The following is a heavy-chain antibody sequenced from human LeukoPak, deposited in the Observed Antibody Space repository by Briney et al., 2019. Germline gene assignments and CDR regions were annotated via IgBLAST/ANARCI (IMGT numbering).Heavy chain of an antibody. CDR3: ARDLNHGFNYYYYGLEV. CDR1: GDSINSYY. D-gene: IGHD3-9*01. Sequence: PSETLSLTCTVSGDSINSYYWSWIRQPPGKGLEWFGYIYFSGNTKYNPSLENRVTISVDRSKSQFYLTLRSVTAADTAVYFCARDLNHGFNYYYYGLEVWGQGTTVTVSS. J-gene: IGHJ6*02. V-gene: IGHV4-59*01. CDR2: IYFSGNT.